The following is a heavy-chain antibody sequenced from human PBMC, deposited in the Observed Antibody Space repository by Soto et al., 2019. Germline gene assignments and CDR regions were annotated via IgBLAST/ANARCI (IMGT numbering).Heavy chain of an antibody. J-gene: IGHJ4*02. D-gene: IGHD3-3*01. CDR3: ARGRRTFTICGVVNTSYFDY. Sequence: SETLSLTCAVYGGTFSGYYLSWIRQPPGKGLEWVGEINHSGSTNYNPSLKSRVTIAVDTSKNQFSLKLSAVTAADTAVYYCARGRRTFTICGVVNTSYFDYWGQGTLVTVSS. V-gene: IGHV4-34*01. CDR1: GGTFSGYY. CDR2: INHSGST.